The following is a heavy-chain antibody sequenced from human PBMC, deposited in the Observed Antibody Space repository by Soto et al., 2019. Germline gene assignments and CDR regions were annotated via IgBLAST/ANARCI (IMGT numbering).Heavy chain of an antibody. J-gene: IGHJ3*01. V-gene: IGHV4-59*01. Sequence: PSETLSLTCTVSGDSISSSYWSWIRQSPGKGLEWIGYIYYSGSTNYNASLKSRVTISVDTSKNQFSLKLSSVTAADTAVYYCARVWGGAFDFWGQGTMVTVSS. CDR3: ARVWGGAFDF. CDR1: GDSISSSY. D-gene: IGHD3-10*01. CDR2: IYYSGST.